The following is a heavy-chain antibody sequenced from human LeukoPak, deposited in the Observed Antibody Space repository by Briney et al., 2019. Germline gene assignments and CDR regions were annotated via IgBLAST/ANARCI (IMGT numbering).Heavy chain of an antibody. D-gene: IGHD3-10*01. CDR3: ARVGYYASGPFSYFDY. V-gene: IGHV3-30-3*01. Sequence: GESLKISCAASGFTFSGYAMHWVRQAPGKGLEWVAVISYDGSNEYYADSVKGRFTISRDNSKNTLYLHMNSLSVEDTAVYYCARVGYYASGPFSYFDYWGQGTLVTVSS. CDR1: GFTFSGYA. CDR2: ISYDGSNE. J-gene: IGHJ4*02.